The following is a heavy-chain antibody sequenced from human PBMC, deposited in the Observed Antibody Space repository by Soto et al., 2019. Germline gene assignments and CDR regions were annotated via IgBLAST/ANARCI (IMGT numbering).Heavy chain of an antibody. CDR2: ISGSGIST. V-gene: IGHV3-23*01. CDR3: AKSDLKLWGAQGHDY. Sequence: EVQLLESGGGLVQPGGSLRLSCAASGFTFSSYAMSWVRQAPGQGLEWVSGISGSGISTYYADSVKGRFTISRDNSKNTLYLQMNSLRAEDTAVYYCAKSDLKLWGAQGHDYWGPGTLVT. D-gene: IGHD1-1*01. J-gene: IGHJ4*02. CDR1: GFTFSSYA.